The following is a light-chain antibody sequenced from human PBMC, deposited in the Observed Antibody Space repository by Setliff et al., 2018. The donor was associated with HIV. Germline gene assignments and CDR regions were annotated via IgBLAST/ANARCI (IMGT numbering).Light chain of an antibody. CDR1: TSDIGGYNY. J-gene: IGLJ1*01. CDR2: EVY. V-gene: IGLV2-14*01. Sequence: QSVLTQPPSASGSPGQSVTISCTGTTSDIGGYNYVSWYRHHPGKAPKLMIYEVYNRPSGVSDRFSGSKSGNTASLTISGLQAEDEADYYCSSYISSSTLYVFGTGTKVTVL. CDR3: SSYISSSTLYV.